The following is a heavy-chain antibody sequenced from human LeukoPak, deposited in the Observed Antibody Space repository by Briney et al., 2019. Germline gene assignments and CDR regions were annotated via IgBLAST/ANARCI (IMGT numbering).Heavy chain of an antibody. D-gene: IGHD3-10*01. J-gene: IGHJ4*02. Sequence: GGSLGLSCAASGFTFSSYGMHWVRQAPDKGLEWVAVIWYDGSNKYYADSVKGRFTISRDNSKNTLYLQMNSLRAEDTAVYYCAREDWAGFGELVPLFDYWGQGTLVTVSS. V-gene: IGHV3-33*01. CDR2: IWYDGSNK. CDR3: AREDWAGFGELVPLFDY. CDR1: GFTFSSYG.